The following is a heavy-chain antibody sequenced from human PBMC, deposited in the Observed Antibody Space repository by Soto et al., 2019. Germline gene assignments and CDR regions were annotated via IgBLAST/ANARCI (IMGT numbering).Heavy chain of an antibody. V-gene: IGHV3-9*01. J-gene: IGHJ4*02. CDR2: ISWNSGSI. Sequence: PGGSLRLSCAASGFTFDDYAMHWVRQAPGKGLEWVSGISWNSGSIGYADSVKGRFTISRDNAKNSLYLQMNSLRAEDTALYYCAKDNGYSPLYYFDYWGQGTLVTVSS. CDR1: GFTFDDYA. CDR3: AKDNGYSPLYYFDY. D-gene: IGHD5-18*01.